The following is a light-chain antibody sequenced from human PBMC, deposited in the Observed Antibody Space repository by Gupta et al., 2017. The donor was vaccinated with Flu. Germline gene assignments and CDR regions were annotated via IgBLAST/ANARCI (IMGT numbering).Light chain of an antibody. J-gene: IGLJ1*01. CDR2: ENY. CDR1: GKNY. V-gene: IGLV1-51*01. Sequence: GKNYVSWYQNIPGTVPKLLIYENYKRTSEIPDRFAGSKSGTSATLAISGVQAGDEADYYCGAWDSSLSPLYVFGSGTKVSVL. CDR3: GAWDSSLSPLYV.